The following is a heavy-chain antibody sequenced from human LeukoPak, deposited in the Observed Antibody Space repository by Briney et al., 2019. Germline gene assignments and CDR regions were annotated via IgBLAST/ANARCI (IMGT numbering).Heavy chain of an antibody. CDR2: IFYSGST. CDR3: AKSNGYGLVDI. CDR1: AGSISTSKSY. D-gene: IGHD3-10*01. Sequence: SETMSLTSTVSAGSISTSKSYCDWIRQPPWKGLEWSGHIFYSGSTYYSSSLKRRVTLTLDTARTQFCLEPSSLTAPPTATYCRAKSNGYGLVDIWGQGTMVTVSS. J-gene: IGHJ3*02. V-gene: IGHV4-39*07.